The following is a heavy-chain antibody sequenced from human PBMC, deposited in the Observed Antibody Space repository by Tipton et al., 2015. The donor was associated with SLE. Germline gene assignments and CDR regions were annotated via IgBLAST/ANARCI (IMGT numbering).Heavy chain of an antibody. Sequence: GSLRLSCAASGFTFDDYTMHWVRQAPGKGLEWVSLISWDGGSTYYADSVKGRFTISRDNSKNSLYLQMNSLRTEDTALYYCAKDIWEGTTVTTFGMDVWGQGTTVTVSS. V-gene: IGHV3-43*01. J-gene: IGHJ6*02. CDR1: GFTFDDYT. CDR3: AKDIWEGTTVTTFGMDV. D-gene: IGHD4-17*01. CDR2: ISWDGGST.